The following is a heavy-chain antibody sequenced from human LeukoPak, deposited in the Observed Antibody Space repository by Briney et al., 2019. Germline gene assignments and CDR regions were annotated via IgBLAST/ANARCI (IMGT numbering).Heavy chain of an antibody. CDR2: IRYDGSNK. CDR3: ARDSGDSSGYYNY. CDR1: GFTFSSYG. D-gene: IGHD3-22*01. V-gene: IGHV3-30*02. Sequence: GGSLRLSCAASGFTFSSYGMHWVRQAPGKGLEWVAFIRYDGSNKYYADSVKGRFTISRDNSKNTLYLQMNSLRAEDTAVYYCARDSGDSSGYYNYWGQGTLVTVSS. J-gene: IGHJ4*02.